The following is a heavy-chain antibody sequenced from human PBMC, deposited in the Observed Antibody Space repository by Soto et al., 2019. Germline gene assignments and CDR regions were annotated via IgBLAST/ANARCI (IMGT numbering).Heavy chain of an antibody. D-gene: IGHD2-2*01. V-gene: IGHV1-24*01. CDR1: GYTLTELS. J-gene: IGHJ4*02. CDR2: FDPEDGET. Sequence: GASVKVSCKVSGYTLTELSMHWVRQAPGKGLEWMGGFDPEDGETIYAQKFQGRVTMTEDTSTVTAYMELSSLRSEDTAVYYCATRVYAKDIVVVPASFRQFGPEYYFDYWGQGTLVTVSS. CDR3: ATRVYAKDIVVVPASFRQFGPEYYFDY.